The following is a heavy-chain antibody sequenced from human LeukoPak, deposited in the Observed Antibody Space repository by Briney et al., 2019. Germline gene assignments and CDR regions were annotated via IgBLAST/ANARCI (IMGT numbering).Heavy chain of an antibody. CDR2: INNVRSHI. V-gene: IGHV3-21*06. CDR3: ARDPTYYLRYGYFDS. D-gene: IGHD1-26*01. J-gene: IGHJ4*02. CDR1: GFTFTNAW. Sequence: GGSLRLSCAASGFTFTNAWMNWVRQAPGKGLEWVSSINNVRSHIYYADSVRGRFTISRDNANNVLYLQMNSLRAEDTAVYYCARDPTYYLRYGYFDSWGQGTLVTVSS.